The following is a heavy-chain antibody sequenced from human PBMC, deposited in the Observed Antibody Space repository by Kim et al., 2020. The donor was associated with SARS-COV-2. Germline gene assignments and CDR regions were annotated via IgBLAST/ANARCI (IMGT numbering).Heavy chain of an antibody. Sequence: SETLSLTCAVYGGSFSGYYWSWIRQPPGKGLEWIGEINHSGSTNYNPSLKSRVTISVDTSKNQFSLKLSSVTAADTAVYYCARSLPTPPRYGSGSYAYWGQGTLVTFSS. CDR2: INHSGST. V-gene: IGHV4-34*01. CDR3: ARSLPTPPRYGSGSYAY. D-gene: IGHD3-10*01. J-gene: IGHJ4*02. CDR1: GGSFSGYY.